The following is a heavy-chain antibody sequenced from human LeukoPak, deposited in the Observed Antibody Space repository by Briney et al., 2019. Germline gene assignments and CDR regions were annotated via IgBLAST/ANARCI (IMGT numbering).Heavy chain of an antibody. Sequence: GGSLRLSCAASGFTFDDYAMPWVRQAPGKGLKWVSGISWNSGSIGYADSVKGRFTISRDNAKNSLYLQMNSLRAEDMALYYCAKAVSYDCSSTSCYFDYWGQGTLVTVSS. CDR1: GFTFDDYA. CDR2: ISWNSGSI. V-gene: IGHV3-9*03. D-gene: IGHD2-2*01. CDR3: AKAVSYDCSSTSCYFDY. J-gene: IGHJ4*02.